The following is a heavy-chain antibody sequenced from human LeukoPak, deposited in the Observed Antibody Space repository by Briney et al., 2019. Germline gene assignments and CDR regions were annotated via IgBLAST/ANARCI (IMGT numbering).Heavy chain of an antibody. CDR1: GGTFSSYA. J-gene: IGHJ4*02. V-gene: IGHV1-69*01. D-gene: IGHD2-15*01. CDR2: IIPIFGTA. CDR3: ASGGYGQYYFDY. Sequence: ASVKVSCKASGGTFSSYAISWVRQAPGQGLEWMGGIIPIFGTANYAQKFQGRVTITADESTSTAYMELSSLRSEDTAVHYCASGGYGQYYFDYWGQGTLVTVSS.